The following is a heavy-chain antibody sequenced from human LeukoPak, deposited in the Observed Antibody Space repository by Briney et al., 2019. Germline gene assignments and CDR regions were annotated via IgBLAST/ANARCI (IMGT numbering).Heavy chain of an antibody. CDR1: GFTFGDYW. V-gene: IGHV3-7*03. CDR3: AKDARYYYDSSGLPDAFDI. CDR2: IKQDGSEK. Sequence: GGSLRLSCAASGFTFGDYWMNWVRLPPGKGLEWVANIKQDGSEKNYVDSVKGRFTISRDNAKNSLYLQMNSLRAEDTAVYYCAKDARYYYDSSGLPDAFDIWGQGTMVTVSS. D-gene: IGHD3-22*01. J-gene: IGHJ3*02.